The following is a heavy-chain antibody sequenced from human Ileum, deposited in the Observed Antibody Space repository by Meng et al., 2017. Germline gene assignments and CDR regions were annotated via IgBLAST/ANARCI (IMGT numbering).Heavy chain of an antibody. D-gene: IGHD3-22*01. Sequence: PLPGAGPGLVNPSRPLPLPCTALGCPVRVGHSFWSWTRKHPEKGLEWIGSIYHSGVTYYSPSLKSRLTISVDTSKNQFSLKLSSVTAADTAIYYCARGVVTYYDSSTLTWFDPWGQGALVTVSS. CDR2: IYHSGVT. CDR1: CPVRVGHSF. V-gene: IGHV4-31*03. J-gene: IGHJ5*02. CDR3: ARGVVTYYDSSTLTWFDP.